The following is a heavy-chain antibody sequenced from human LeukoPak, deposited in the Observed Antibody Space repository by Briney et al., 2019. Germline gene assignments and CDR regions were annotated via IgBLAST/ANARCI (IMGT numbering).Heavy chain of an antibody. Sequence: GGSLRLSCAASGFTFNSFAMHWVRQAPGKGLEHLAFIQSDGSDKYYADSVRGRFTISRDNSKNTLYLQMNSLRAEDTAVYYCARGRAVPATALDYWGQGTLVTVSS. J-gene: IGHJ4*02. CDR2: IQSDGSDK. CDR1: GFTFNSFA. CDR3: ARGRAVPATALDY. V-gene: IGHV3-30*02. D-gene: IGHD2-2*01.